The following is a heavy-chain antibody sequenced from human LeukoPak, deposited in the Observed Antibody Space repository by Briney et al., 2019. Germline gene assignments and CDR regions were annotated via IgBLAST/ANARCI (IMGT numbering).Heavy chain of an antibody. J-gene: IGHJ6*03. Sequence: PGGSLRLSCAASGFTVSSNYMSWVRQAPGKGLEWVSVIYSGGSTYYADSVKGRFTISRDNSKNTLYLQMNSLRAEDTAVYYCARGRAVADDYYYYYMDVWGKGTTVTVSS. CDR2: IYSGGST. CDR3: ARGRAVADDYYYYYMDV. CDR1: GFTVSSNY. V-gene: IGHV3-53*01. D-gene: IGHD6-19*01.